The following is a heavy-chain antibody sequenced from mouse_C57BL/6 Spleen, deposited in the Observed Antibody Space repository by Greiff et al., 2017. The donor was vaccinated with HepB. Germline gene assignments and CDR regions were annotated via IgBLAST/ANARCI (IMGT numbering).Heavy chain of an antibody. CDR1: GFTFSSYA. CDR2: ISDGGSYT. Sequence: EVQVVESGGGLVKPGGSLKLSCAASGFTFSSYAMSWVRQTPEKRLEWVATISDGGSYTYYPDNVKGRFTISRDNAKNNLYLQMSHLKSEDTAMYYCARGTMVKYYFDYWGQGTTLTVSS. V-gene: IGHV5-4*01. J-gene: IGHJ2*01. D-gene: IGHD2-1*01. CDR3: ARGTMVKYYFDY.